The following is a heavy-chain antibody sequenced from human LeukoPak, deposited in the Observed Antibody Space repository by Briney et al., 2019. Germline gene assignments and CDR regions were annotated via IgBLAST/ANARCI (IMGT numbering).Heavy chain of an antibody. CDR3: ARDEYSSGWYPYYYYYYGMDV. CDR2: IKQDGSEK. V-gene: IGHV3-7*01. D-gene: IGHD6-19*01. Sequence: GGSLRLSCAASGFTFSSYWMSWVRQATGKGLEWVANIKQDGSEKYYVDSVKGRFTISRDNAKNSLYLQMNSLRAEDTAVYYCARDEYSSGWYPYYYYYYGMDVWGQGTTVTVSS. CDR1: GFTFSSYW. J-gene: IGHJ6*02.